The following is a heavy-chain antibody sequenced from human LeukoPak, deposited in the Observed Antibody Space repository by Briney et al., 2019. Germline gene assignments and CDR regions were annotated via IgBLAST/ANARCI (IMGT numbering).Heavy chain of an antibody. V-gene: IGHV3-74*01. J-gene: IGHJ4*02. CDR3: GRALGSYFDY. Sequence: GGSLRLSCAASGFTFSRDWMHWVCQAPGKGLVWVSRINSDGSSTNYADSMKGRFTISRDNAKNTLYLQMNSLRAEDTAVYYCGRALGSYFDYWGQGTLVTVSS. CDR2: INSDGSST. CDR1: GFTFSRDW. D-gene: IGHD1-26*01.